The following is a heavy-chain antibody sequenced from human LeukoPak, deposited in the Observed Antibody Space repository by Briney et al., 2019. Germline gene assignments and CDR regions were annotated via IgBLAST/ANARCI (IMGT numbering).Heavy chain of an antibody. V-gene: IGHV1-8*01. CDR2: MNPNSGNT. Sequence: ASVKVSCKASGYTFTSYDINWVRQAAGQGLEWMGWMNPNSGNTGYAQKFQGRVTMTRNTSISTAYMELSSLRSEDTAVYYCARGLEWWYYYGMDVWGQGTTVTVSS. J-gene: IGHJ6*02. CDR1: GYTFTSYD. D-gene: IGHD2-15*01. CDR3: ARGLEWWYYYGMDV.